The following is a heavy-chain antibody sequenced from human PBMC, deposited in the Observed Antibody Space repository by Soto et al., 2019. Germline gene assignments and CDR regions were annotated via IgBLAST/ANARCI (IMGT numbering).Heavy chain of an antibody. J-gene: IGHJ6*02. CDR1: GGSITSGGYY. CDR2: ISYSGAT. V-gene: IGHV4-31*03. CDR3: ARDSLTPPTGAAIPNYHYYGLDV. D-gene: IGHD2-21*02. Sequence: SETLSLTCTVSGGSITSGGYYWTWIRQHPGKGLEWIGCISYSGATYYNPSLMSRVTISVDTSKKQFSLNLSSVTAADTAIYYCARDSLTPPTGAAIPNYHYYGLDVWGQGTTVTVSS.